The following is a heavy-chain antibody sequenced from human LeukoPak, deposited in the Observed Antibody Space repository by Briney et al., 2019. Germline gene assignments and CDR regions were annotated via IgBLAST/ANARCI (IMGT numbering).Heavy chain of an antibody. J-gene: IGHJ6*03. CDR2: IYYSGRT. D-gene: IGHD3-10*01. V-gene: IGHV4-39*07. Sequence: WVRQAPGKGLEWIGSIYYSGRTYYNPSLQSRVTISVDTSKNQFSLKLSAVTPADTAVYYCARAHYGSGSYYSYYYYYMDVWGKGTTVTVSS. CDR3: ARAHYGSGSYYSYYYYYMDV.